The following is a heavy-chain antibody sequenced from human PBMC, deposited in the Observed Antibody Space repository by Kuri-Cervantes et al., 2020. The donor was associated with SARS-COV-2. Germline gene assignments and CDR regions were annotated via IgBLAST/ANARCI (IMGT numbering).Heavy chain of an antibody. CDR2: IKQRGNEK. CDR3: ARESRYVYGEFDF. CDR1: GFIFSSYW. Sequence: GESLKISCAASGFIFSSYWMSWVRQVPGKGLEWVANIKQRGNEKYYVDSVKGRFTISRDNAQNSLYLEMNSLRGEGTAVYYCARESRYVYGEFDFWGQGTLVTVSS. J-gene: IGHJ4*02. V-gene: IGHV3-7*03. D-gene: IGHD5-18*01.